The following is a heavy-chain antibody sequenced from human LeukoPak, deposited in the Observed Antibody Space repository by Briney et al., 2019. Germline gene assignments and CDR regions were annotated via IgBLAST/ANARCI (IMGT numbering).Heavy chain of an antibody. Sequence: PSETLSLTCTVSGGSISAYYWSWIRQPPGKGLEWIGSIYYSGSTYYNPSLKSRVTISVDTSKNQFSLKLSSVTAADTAVYYCARQAYGSGSFWGQGTLVTVSS. D-gene: IGHD3-10*01. V-gene: IGHV4-59*05. CDR2: IYYSGST. J-gene: IGHJ4*02. CDR3: ARQAYGSGSF. CDR1: GGSISAYY.